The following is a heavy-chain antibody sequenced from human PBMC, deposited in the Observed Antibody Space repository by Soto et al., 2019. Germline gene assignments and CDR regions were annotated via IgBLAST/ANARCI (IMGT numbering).Heavy chain of an antibody. J-gene: IGHJ4*01. Sequence: PGGSLRLSCAASGVSGFTFSKYAMSWVRQAPGKGLEWVSTIGGTGGFVTYYADSVKGRFTMSRDNAKNSLYLQMDSPRAEDTAIYYCARDSGYGSTSSVNHYLDFWGHGTLVTVSS. CDR1: GVSGFTFSKYA. V-gene: IGHV3-23*01. D-gene: IGHD3-10*01. CDR3: ARDSGYGSTSSVNHYLDF. CDR2: IGGTGGFVT.